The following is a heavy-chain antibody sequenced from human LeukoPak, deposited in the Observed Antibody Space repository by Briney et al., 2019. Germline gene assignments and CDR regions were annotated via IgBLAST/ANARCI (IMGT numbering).Heavy chain of an antibody. CDR2: IYSGGST. Sequence: GGSLRLSCAASGFTVSSNYMSWVRQAPGKGLEWASIIYSGGSTFYADSVKGRFTISRDNSKNTLYLQMNSLRAEDTAVYYCARGGSYLSAFDIWGQGTMVTVSS. CDR3: ARGGSYLSAFDI. CDR1: GFTVSSNY. D-gene: IGHD1-26*01. V-gene: IGHV3-53*01. J-gene: IGHJ3*02.